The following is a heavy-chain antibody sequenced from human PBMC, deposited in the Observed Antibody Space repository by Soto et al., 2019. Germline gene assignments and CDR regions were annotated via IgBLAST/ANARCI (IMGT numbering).Heavy chain of an antibody. CDR3: TRHCDIVVVPATYNWFDL. CDR2: IRSKANSYAT. Sequence: GGSLRLSCAASGFTFSGSAMHWVRQASGKGLEWVGRIRSKANSYATAYAASVKGRFTISRDNSKNTAYLQMNSLKTADTAVYYCTRHCDIVVVPATYNWFDLWGQGTLVTVSS. D-gene: IGHD2-2*01. V-gene: IGHV3-73*01. J-gene: IGHJ5*02. CDR1: GFTFSGSA.